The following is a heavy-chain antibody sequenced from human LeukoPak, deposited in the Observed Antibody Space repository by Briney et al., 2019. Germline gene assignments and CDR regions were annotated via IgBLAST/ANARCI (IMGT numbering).Heavy chain of an antibody. V-gene: IGHV3-48*01. J-gene: IGHJ4*02. CDR1: RFTFSSYS. D-gene: IGHD3-22*01. CDR2: ISSSSSTI. Sequence: GGSLRLSCAASRFTFSSYSMNWVRQAPGKGLEWVSYISSSSSTIYYADSVKGRFTISRDNAKNSLYLQMNSLRAEDTAVYYCARAPYYYDSSGYPYWGQGTLVTVSS. CDR3: ARAPYYYDSSGYPY.